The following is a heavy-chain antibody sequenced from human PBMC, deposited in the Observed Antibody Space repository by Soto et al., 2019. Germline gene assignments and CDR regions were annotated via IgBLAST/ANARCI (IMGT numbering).Heavy chain of an antibody. D-gene: IGHD2-2*01. CDR1: RFTFSTYE. V-gene: IGHV3-48*03. CDR3: VRYCSTTLCNGVATRTFDY. Sequence: LRLSCAASRFTFSTYEMNWVRQAPGKGLEWVSYISSSGYTVYYADSVKGRFTISRDNTRNSLYLQMNSLRDEDTALYYCVRYCSTTLCNGVATRTFDYWGQGTLVTVSS. CDR2: ISSSGYTV. J-gene: IGHJ4*02.